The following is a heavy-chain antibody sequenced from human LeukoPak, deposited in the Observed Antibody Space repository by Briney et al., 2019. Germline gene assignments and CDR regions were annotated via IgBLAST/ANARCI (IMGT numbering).Heavy chain of an antibody. CDR2: ISGSGGST. CDR1: GFTFSSYA. CDR3: AKDEGDIVVVVAASPFVY. J-gene: IGHJ4*02. Sequence: PGGSLRLSCAASGFTFSSYAMSWVRQAPGKGLEWVSAISGSGGSTYYADSVKGRFTISRDNSKNTLYLQMNSLRAEDTAVYYCAKDEGDIVVVVAASPFVYWGQGTLVTVSS. D-gene: IGHD2-15*01. V-gene: IGHV3-23*01.